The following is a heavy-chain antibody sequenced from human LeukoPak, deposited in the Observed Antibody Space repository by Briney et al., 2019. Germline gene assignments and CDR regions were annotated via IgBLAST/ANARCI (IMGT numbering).Heavy chain of an antibody. V-gene: IGHV1-46*01. J-gene: IGHJ4*02. CDR3: ARSRGSLYYDSSGYHQASFDY. CDR2: MNPSGGST. D-gene: IGHD3-22*01. Sequence: ASVKVSCKASGYTFTSYYMHWVRQAPGQGLEWMGIMNPSGGSTSYAQKFQGRVTMTRDTSTSTVYMELSSLRSEDTAVYYCARSRGSLYYDSSGYHQASFDYWGQGTLVTVSS. CDR1: GYTFTSYY.